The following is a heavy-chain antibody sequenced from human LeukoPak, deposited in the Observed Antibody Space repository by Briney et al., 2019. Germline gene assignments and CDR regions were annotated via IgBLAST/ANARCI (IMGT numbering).Heavy chain of an antibody. CDR3: VTYNWNYAADY. Sequence: SETLSLTCAVNGGSFSGYYWSWIRQPPGKGLEWIGEINHSGSTNCNPSLKSRVTISVDTSKNQFSLKLSSVTAADTAVYYCVTYNWNYAADYWDQGTLVTVSS. V-gene: IGHV4-34*01. CDR2: INHSGST. D-gene: IGHD1-7*01. J-gene: IGHJ4*02. CDR1: GGSFSGYY.